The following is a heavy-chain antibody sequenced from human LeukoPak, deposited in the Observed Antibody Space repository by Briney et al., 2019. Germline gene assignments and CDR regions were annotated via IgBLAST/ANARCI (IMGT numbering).Heavy chain of an antibody. D-gene: IGHD3-3*01. J-gene: IGHJ4*02. CDR1: GLTFSSYA. V-gene: IGHV3-23*01. CDR3: AKDGSWNGGYFDY. Sequence: GGSLRLSCAASGLTFSSYAMSWVRQAPGKGLEWVSAISGSGGSTYYADSVKGRFTISRDNSKNTLYLQMNSLRAEDTAVYYCAKDGSWNGGYFDYWGQGTLVTVSS. CDR2: ISGSGGST.